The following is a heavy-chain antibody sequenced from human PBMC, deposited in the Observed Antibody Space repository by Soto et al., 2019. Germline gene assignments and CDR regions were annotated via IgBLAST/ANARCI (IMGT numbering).Heavy chain of an antibody. Sequence: EVQVLDSGGGLVQPGGSVRLFCAASGFTFSRNAMTWVRQAPGKGLEWVSTINGNGGTYYADAVTGRFSISRANSKSTLHLQMDNLRAEYTAVDFCAKKGPVDGYFEAFDYWGRGTPVTVSS. CDR2: INGNGGT. J-gene: IGHJ4*02. CDR3: AKKGPVDGYFEAFDY. V-gene: IGHV3-23*01. D-gene: IGHD3-22*01. CDR1: GFTFSRNA.